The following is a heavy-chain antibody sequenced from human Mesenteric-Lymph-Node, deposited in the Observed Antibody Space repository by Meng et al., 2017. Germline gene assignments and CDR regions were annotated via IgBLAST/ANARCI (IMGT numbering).Heavy chain of an antibody. CDR3: ARDRGYCSSTSCYWFAP. D-gene: IGHD2-2*01. CDR1: GFTFSDYY. J-gene: IGHJ5*02. V-gene: IGHV3-11*04. Sequence: GESLKISCAASGFTFSDYYMSWIRQAPGKGLEWVSYISSSGSTIYYADSVKGRFTISRDNAKNSLYLQMNSLRAEDTAVYYCARDRGYCSSTSCYWFAPWARGPLAPFP. CDR2: ISSSGSTI.